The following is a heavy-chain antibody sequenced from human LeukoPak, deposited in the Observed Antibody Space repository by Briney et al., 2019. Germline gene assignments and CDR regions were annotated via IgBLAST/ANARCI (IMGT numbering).Heavy chain of an antibody. CDR2: ISGSGGYT. J-gene: IGHJ4*01. CDR1: GFTFISHS. CDR3: AKDHGYSTLTHFDC. D-gene: IGHD6-13*01. Sequence: PGGSLRLSCAGSGFTFISHSMHWVRQAPGKGLEWVSGISGSGGYTYYADSVKGRFTISRDNSKDTLYLQMTSLRAEDTAVYYCAKDHGYSTLTHFDCWG. V-gene: IGHV3-23*01.